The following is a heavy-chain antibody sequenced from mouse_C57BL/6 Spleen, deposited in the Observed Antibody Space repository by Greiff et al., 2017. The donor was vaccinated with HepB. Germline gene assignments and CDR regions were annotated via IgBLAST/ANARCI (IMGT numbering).Heavy chain of an antibody. D-gene: IGHD2-5*01. CDR2: ISYDGSN. V-gene: IGHV3-6*01. J-gene: IGHJ3*01. Sequence: EVKLMESGPGLVKPSQSLSLTCSVTGYSITSGYYWNWIRQFPGNKLEWMGYISYDGSNNYNPSLKNRISITRDTSKNQFFLKLNSVTTEDTATYYCARERIYSNYVGFAYWGQGTLVTVSA. CDR3: ARERIYSNYVGFAY. CDR1: GYSITSGYY.